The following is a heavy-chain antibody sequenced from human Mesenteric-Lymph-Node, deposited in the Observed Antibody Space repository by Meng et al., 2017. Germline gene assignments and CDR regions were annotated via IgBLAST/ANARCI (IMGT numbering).Heavy chain of an antibody. CDR2: IYYSGST. Sequence: SETLSLTCTVSGGSISSYYWGWIRQPPGKGLEWIGSIYYSGSTYYNPSLKSRVTISVDTSKNQFSLKLSSVTAADTAVYYCAREYREPDYDILTGYYALDYWGQGTLVTVSS. D-gene: IGHD3-9*01. CDR1: GGSISSYY. V-gene: IGHV4-39*07. J-gene: IGHJ4*02. CDR3: AREYREPDYDILTGYYALDY.